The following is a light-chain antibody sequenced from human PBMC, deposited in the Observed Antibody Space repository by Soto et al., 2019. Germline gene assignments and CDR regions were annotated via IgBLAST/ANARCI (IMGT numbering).Light chain of an antibody. CDR1: QTISNY. CDR2: AAS. V-gene: IGKV1-39*01. Sequence: DIQMTQSPSALSASVGDRVTITCRASQTISNYFNWYQHKPGKAPKLLIYAASASQSGVPSRFSGSGSGTEFTLTISSLQPEDSATYYCQQSYSTPWTFGQGTKVEVK. J-gene: IGKJ1*01. CDR3: QQSYSTPWT.